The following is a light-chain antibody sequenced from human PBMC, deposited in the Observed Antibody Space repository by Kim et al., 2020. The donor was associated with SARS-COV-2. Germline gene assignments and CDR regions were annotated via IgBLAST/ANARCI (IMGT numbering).Light chain of an antibody. J-gene: IGKJ2*01. V-gene: IGKV4-1*01. CDR2: WAS. CDR3: QQYYTAPYS. Sequence: RGTINCKSSQSLLYSSNNKNYLAWYQHKPGQPPKLLISWASARESGVPDRFSGSGSGTDFTLTISSLQAEDVAVYYCQQYYTAPYSFGQGTKLEI. CDR1: QSLLYSSNNKNY.